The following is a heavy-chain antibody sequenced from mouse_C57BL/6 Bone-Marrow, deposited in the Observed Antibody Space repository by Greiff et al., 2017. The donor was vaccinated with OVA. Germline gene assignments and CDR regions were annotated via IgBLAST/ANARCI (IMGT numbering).Heavy chain of an antibody. D-gene: IGHD1-1*01. Sequence: EVHLVESGGGLVQPGGSLKLSCAASGFTFSDYYMYWVRQTPEKRLEWVAYICNGGGSTYYPDTVKGRFTISRDNAKNTLYLQMSRLKAEDTAMYYCARGVGAYWGQGTLVTVSA. CDR1: GFTFSDYY. CDR3: ARGVGAY. J-gene: IGHJ3*01. CDR2: ICNGGGST. V-gene: IGHV5-12*01.